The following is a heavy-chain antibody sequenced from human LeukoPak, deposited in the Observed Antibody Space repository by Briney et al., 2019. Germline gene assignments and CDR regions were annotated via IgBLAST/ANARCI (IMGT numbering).Heavy chain of an antibody. V-gene: IGHV3-9*01. J-gene: IGHJ4*02. CDR1: GFTFHDYA. D-gene: IGHD4-17*01. CDR3: AKALGSTVTTRTYFDY. CDR2: LSWNGGNI. Sequence: PVGSLRLSCAASGFTFHDYAMHWVRQAPGKGLEWVSGLSWNGGNIGYAESVRGRFTISRDNAGNSLYLQMNSLRPEDTALYYCAKALGSTVTTRTYFDYWGQGTLVTVSS.